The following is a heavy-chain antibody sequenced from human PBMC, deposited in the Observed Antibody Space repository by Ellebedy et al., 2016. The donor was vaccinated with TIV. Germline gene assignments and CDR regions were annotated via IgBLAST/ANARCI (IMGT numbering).Heavy chain of an antibody. Sequence: GESLKISCSASGFTFSSYAMHWVRQAPGKRLEYISAIVSNGDSTYYANSVKGRFIISRDNSKNTLYLQMSSLRLEDTAVYYCVKAWGDWGQGTLVTVSS. D-gene: IGHD3-16*01. CDR2: IVSNGDST. CDR1: GFTFSSYA. V-gene: IGHV3-64D*06. J-gene: IGHJ4*02. CDR3: VKAWGD.